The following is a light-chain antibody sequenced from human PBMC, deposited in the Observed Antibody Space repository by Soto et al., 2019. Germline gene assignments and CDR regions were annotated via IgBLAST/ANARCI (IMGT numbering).Light chain of an antibody. CDR2: AAS. CDR3: QHLHTYPYT. V-gene: IGKV1-9*01. J-gene: IGKJ2*01. CDR1: QGIASY. Sequence: IQLTQSTSSLSASVGDRVTITCRASQGIASYLAWYQQKPGKAPKLLIYAASTLQTGVPSRFSGSGSGTDFTLTIGSLQPEDFATYYCQHLHTYPYTFGQGTKLEIK.